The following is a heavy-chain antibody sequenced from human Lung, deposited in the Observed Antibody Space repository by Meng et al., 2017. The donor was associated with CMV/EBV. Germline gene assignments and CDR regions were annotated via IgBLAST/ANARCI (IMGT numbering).Heavy chain of an antibody. CDR1: GFTFSSYG. Sequence: QVQLVESGGGVVQPGGSLRLSCAASGFTFSSYGMLWVRQAPGKGLEWVAFIRYDGSNEYYTDSVKGRFTISRDNSKNRLYLQMNSLRAEDTAVYYCAKEEEAYCGGDCYSHFDYWDQGTLVTVSS. J-gene: IGHJ4*02. V-gene: IGHV3-30*02. CDR3: AKEEEAYCGGDCYSHFDY. D-gene: IGHD2-21*02. CDR2: IRYDGSNE.